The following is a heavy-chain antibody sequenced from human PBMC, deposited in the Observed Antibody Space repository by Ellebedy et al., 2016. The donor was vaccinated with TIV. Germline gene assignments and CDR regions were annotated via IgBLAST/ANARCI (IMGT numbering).Heavy chain of an antibody. Sequence: PGGSLRLSCAASGFNVLSNYINWVRQAPGKGLEWVSVIYDGGSTFYADSVKGRFTMSRDRSKNPLYLQMNSLRAEDTAVYYCARSYHYGRFDYWGQGNLVTVSS. CDR2: IYDGGST. CDR3: ARSYHYGRFDY. D-gene: IGHD3-16*02. J-gene: IGHJ4*02. CDR1: GFNVLSNY. V-gene: IGHV3-66*01.